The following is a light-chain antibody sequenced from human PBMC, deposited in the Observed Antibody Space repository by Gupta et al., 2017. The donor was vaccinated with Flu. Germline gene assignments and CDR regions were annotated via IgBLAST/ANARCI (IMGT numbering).Light chain of an antibody. Sequence: EIVLTQSPGTLCMSPGESATLSCSASQSVTSNYLAWYQQKPGQSPRLLIYSASSRATGIPDRFSGSGSGTDFTLTISRLEPEDFAVYYCQQYGLSPKTFGQGTKVEV. CDR3: QQYGLSPKT. J-gene: IGKJ1*01. V-gene: IGKV3-20*01. CDR1: QSVTSNY. CDR2: SAS.